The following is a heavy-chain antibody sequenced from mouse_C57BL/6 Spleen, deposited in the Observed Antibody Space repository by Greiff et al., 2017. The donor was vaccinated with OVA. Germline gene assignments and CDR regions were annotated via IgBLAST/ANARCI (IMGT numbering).Heavy chain of an antibody. J-gene: IGHJ3*01. D-gene: IGHD2-2*01. CDR1: GYTFTSYW. Sequence: QVQLQQPGAELVKPGASVKLSCKASGYTFTSYWMHWVKQRPGRGLEWIGRIDPNSGGTTYNEKFKSKATLTVDKPSSTAYMQLSSLTSEDSAVYYCARGGMVTTEAWFAYWGQGTLVTVSA. V-gene: IGHV1-72*01. CDR3: ARGGMVTTEAWFAY. CDR2: IDPNSGGT.